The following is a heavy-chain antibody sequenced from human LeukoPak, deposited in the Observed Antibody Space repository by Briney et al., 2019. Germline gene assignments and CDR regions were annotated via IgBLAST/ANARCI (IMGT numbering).Heavy chain of an antibody. CDR3: ARVNRVPRSSWSPNPYFDY. Sequence: PSETLSLTCAVYGVSFSGYYWSWIRQPPGKGLEWIGEINHSGSTNYNPSLKSRVTISVDTSKNQFSLKLSSVTAADTAVYYCARVNRVPRSSWSPNPYFDYWGQGTLVTVSS. J-gene: IGHJ4*02. CDR2: INHSGST. D-gene: IGHD6-13*01. CDR1: GVSFSGYY. V-gene: IGHV4-34*01.